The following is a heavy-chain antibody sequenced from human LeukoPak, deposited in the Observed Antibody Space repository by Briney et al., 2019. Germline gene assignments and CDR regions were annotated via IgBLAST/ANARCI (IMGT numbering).Heavy chain of an antibody. D-gene: IGHD6-13*01. V-gene: IGHV3-23*01. Sequence: GGSLRLSXAASGFTFSTYAMSWVRQAPGKGLEWVSAISSSGGSTYYADSVKGRFTISRDNSKNTLYLQMDSLRAEDTAVYYCAKYCGYSSSWYKLGFDYWGQGTLVTVSS. CDR2: ISSSGGST. J-gene: IGHJ4*02. CDR3: AKYCGYSSSWYKLGFDY. CDR1: GFTFSTYA.